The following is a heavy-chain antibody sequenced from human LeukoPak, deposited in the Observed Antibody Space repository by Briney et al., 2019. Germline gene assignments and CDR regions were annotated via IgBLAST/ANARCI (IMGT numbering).Heavy chain of an antibody. V-gene: IGHV4-59*08. CDR2: VYYSGST. D-gene: IGHD5-18*01. CDR3: ARRRYSWYFDF. J-gene: IGHJ4*02. CDR1: GGSIIRYY. Sequence: PSETLSLTCTVSGGSIIRYYWGWIRQPPGKGLEWIGYVYYSGSTNYNPSLKGRVTISADTSKNQFSLKLNSVTAADTAVYYCARRRYSWYFDFWGQGSLVTVSS.